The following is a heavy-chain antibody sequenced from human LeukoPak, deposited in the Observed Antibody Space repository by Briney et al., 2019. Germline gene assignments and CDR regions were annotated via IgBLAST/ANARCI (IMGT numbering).Heavy chain of an antibody. CDR1: GFPFSGYW. CDR3: AKGGPLQWLRFDY. J-gene: IGHJ4*02. Sequence: GGSLRLSSAASGFPFSGYWMHWVRQAPGKGLVWVSRINSDGSNTNYADSVKGRFTISRDDSKNTLYLQMNSLRAEDTAVYYCAKGGPLQWLRFDYWGQGTLVTVSS. D-gene: IGHD5-12*01. CDR2: INSDGSNT. V-gene: IGHV3-74*01.